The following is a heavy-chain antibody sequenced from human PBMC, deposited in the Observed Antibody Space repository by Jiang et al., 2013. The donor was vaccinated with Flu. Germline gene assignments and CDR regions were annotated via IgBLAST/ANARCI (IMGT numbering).Heavy chain of an antibody. V-gene: IGHV1-18*01. CDR1: GYTFTSYG. CDR3: ARGARNYDILTGYPPYYYGMDV. J-gene: IGHJ6*04. Sequence: AEVKKPGASVKVSCKASGYTFTSYGISWVRQAPGQGLEWMGWISAYNGNTNYAQKLQGRVTMTTDTSTSTAYMELRSLRSDDTAVYYCARGARNYDILTGYPPYYYGMDVWGKGTTVTVSS. D-gene: IGHD3-9*01. CDR2: ISAYNGNT.